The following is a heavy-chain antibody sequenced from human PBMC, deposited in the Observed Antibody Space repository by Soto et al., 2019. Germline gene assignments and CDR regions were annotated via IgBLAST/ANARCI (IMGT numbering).Heavy chain of an antibody. CDR1: GYSISSGYY. V-gene: IGHV4-38-2*01. Sequence: PSETLSLTCAVSGYSISSGYYWGWIRQPPGKGLEWIGSIYHSGSTYYNPSLKSRVTISVDTSKNQFSLKLSSVTAADTAVYYCARGEGVVVVNTTDRAALDYYYGLGVWGQGTTVTVSS. CDR2: IYHSGST. J-gene: IGHJ6*02. CDR3: ARGEGVVVVNTTDRAALDYYYGLGV. D-gene: IGHD2-15*01.